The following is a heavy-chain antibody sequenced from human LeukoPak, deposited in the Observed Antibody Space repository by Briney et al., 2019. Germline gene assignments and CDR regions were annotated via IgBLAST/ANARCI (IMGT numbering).Heavy chain of an antibody. CDR3: ARVPYYGSGSYYNPYYYYGMDV. Sequence: SETLSLTCAVYGGSFSGYYWSWIRQPPGKGLEWIGEINHSGSNNYNPSLKSRVTISVDTSKNQFSLKLSSVTAADTAVYYCARVPYYGSGSYYNPYYYYGMDVWGQGTTVTVSS. V-gene: IGHV4-34*01. CDR2: INHSGSN. D-gene: IGHD3-10*01. J-gene: IGHJ6*02. CDR1: GGSFSGYY.